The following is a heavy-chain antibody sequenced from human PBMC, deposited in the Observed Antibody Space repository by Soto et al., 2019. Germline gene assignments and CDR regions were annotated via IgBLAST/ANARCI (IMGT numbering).Heavy chain of an antibody. Sequence: AASVKVSCKASGYSFITYGLRWVRQAPGQRLEWMGWIYAGNGDTKYSQNFQGRVTITRDTSASTAYMDLSSLRPQDTAVYYCARDPGSSDLYRPYDNMDVWA. CDR1: GYSFITYG. J-gene: IGHJ6*02. D-gene: IGHD6-25*01. CDR2: IYAGNGDT. CDR3: ARDPGSSDLYRPYDNMDV. V-gene: IGHV1-3*01.